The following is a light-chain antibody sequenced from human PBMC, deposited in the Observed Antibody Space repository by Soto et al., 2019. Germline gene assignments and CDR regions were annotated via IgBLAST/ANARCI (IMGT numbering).Light chain of an antibody. CDR2: KAS. CDR3: QQYDSYSPYT. J-gene: IGKJ2*01. V-gene: IGKV1-5*03. Sequence: DIQMTQFPPTLSASIGDRVTITCRASQTISSSLAWYQQKPGKAPKLLIYKASTLETGVPSRFSGSGSGTEFTLTISSLQPDDFAHYYCQQYDSYSPYTFGQGTRLEIK. CDR1: QTISSS.